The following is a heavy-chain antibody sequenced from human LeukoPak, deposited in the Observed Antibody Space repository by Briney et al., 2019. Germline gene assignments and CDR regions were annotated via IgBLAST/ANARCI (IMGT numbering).Heavy chain of an antibody. D-gene: IGHD4-11*01. Sequence: PGGSLRLSCAASGFTFTTYWMTWVRQAPGKGLEWVANIKQDGSEKYSVDSVKGRFTISRDNAKNSLYLQMNSLRAEDTAVYYCARGPDSMEAFDIWGQGTMVTVSS. CDR3: ARGPDSMEAFDI. J-gene: IGHJ3*02. CDR2: IKQDGSEK. V-gene: IGHV3-7*02. CDR1: GFTFTTYW.